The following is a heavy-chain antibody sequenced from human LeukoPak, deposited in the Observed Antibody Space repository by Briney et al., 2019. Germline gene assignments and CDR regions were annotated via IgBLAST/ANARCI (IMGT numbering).Heavy chain of an antibody. D-gene: IGHD6-19*01. CDR1: GFTFSTYA. V-gene: IGHV3-23*01. CDR3: ARGGTAVSGWYKTVYYFDY. Sequence: PGGSLRLSCAASGFTFSTYAVNWVRQAPGKGLEWVSTISGSGDSTYYADSVKGRFTISRDNSKDTLYLQMNSLRAEDTAVYYCARGGTAVSGWYKTVYYFDYWGQGTLVTVSS. CDR2: ISGSGDST. J-gene: IGHJ4*02.